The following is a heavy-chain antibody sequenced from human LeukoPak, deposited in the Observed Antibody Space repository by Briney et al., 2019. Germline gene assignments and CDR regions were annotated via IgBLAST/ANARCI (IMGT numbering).Heavy chain of an antibody. CDR3: ARLRPPLVTHYYYGMDV. Sequence: SETLSLTCTVSGGSISSYYWSWIRQPPGKGLEWIGYIYYSGSTNYNPSLKSRVTISVDTSKNQFSLKLSSVTAADTAVYYCARLRPPLVTHYYYGMDVWGQGTTVTVSS. J-gene: IGHJ6*02. D-gene: IGHD3-9*01. CDR2: IYYSGST. CDR1: GGSISSYY. V-gene: IGHV4-59*01.